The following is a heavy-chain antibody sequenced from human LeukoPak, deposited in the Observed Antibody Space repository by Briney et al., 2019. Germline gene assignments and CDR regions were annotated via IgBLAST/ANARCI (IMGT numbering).Heavy chain of an antibody. CDR1: GGTFSSYA. J-gene: IGHJ5*02. D-gene: IGHD1-26*01. V-gene: IGHV1-69*13. CDR3: ARDLQWELGWFDP. Sequence: ASVKVSCKASGGTFSSYAISWVRQAPGQGLEWMGGIIPIFGTANYAQKFQGRVMITADESTSTAYMELSSLRSEDTAVYYCARDLQWELGWFDPWGQGTLVTVSS. CDR2: IIPIFGTA.